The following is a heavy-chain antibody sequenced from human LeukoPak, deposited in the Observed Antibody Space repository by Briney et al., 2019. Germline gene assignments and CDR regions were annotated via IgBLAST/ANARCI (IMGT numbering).Heavy chain of an antibody. V-gene: IGHV3-30*18. CDR2: ISYDGSNK. CDR3: AKGRFGEPHYGMDV. J-gene: IGHJ6*02. Sequence: PGGSLRLSCAASGFTFSSYGMHWVRQAPGKGLEWVAVISYDGSNKYYADSVKGRFTISRDNSKNTLYLQMNSLRAEDTAVYYCAKGRFGEPHYGMDVWGQGTTVTVSS. CDR1: GFTFSSYG. D-gene: IGHD3-10*01.